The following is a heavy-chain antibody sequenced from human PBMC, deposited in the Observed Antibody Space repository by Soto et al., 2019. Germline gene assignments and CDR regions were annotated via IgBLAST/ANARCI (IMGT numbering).Heavy chain of an antibody. CDR1: GYTFTSYG. V-gene: IGHV1-18*01. CDR3: ARFYSNWNDGYYFDY. J-gene: IGHJ4*02. D-gene: IGHD1-20*01. CDR2: ISAYNGNT. Sequence: ASVKVSCKASGYTFTSYGISWVRQAPGQGLEWMGWISAYNGNTNYAQKLQGRVTMTTDTSTSTAYMELRSLRSDDTAVYYCARFYSNWNDGYYFDYWGQGTLVTVAS.